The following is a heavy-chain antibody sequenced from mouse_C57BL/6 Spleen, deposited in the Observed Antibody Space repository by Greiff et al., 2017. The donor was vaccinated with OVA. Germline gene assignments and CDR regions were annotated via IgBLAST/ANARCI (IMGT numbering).Heavy chain of an antibody. CDR3: ARSNYGSRYWYFDV. J-gene: IGHJ1*03. CDR2: IYPGDGDT. D-gene: IGHD1-1*01. CDR1: GYAFSSSW. Sequence: VQLQQSGPELVKPGASVKISCKASGYAFSSSWMNWVKQRPGKGLEWIGRIYPGDGDTNYNGKFKGKATLTADKSSSTAYMQLSSLTSEDSAVYFCARSNYGSRYWYFDVWGTGTTVTVSS. V-gene: IGHV1-82*01.